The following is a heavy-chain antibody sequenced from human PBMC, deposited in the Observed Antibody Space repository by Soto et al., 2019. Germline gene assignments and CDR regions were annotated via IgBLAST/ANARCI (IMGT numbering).Heavy chain of an antibody. D-gene: IGHD2-15*01. CDR2: IYYSGST. J-gene: IGHJ4*02. Sequence: PSETLSLTCTVAGGSISSYYWSWIRQPPGKGLEWIGYIYYSGSTNYNPSLKSRVTISVDTSKNQFPLKLSSVTAADTAVYYCARHVGYCSGGSCYSWSFDYWGQGTLVTVSS. V-gene: IGHV4-59*08. CDR3: ARHVGYCSGGSCYSWSFDY. CDR1: GGSISSYY.